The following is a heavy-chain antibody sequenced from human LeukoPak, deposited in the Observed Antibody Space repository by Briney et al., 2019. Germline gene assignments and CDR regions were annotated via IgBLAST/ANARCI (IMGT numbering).Heavy chain of an antibody. CDR2: INSDGSST. CDR3: AIPPPGGGDSGMDV. Sequence: PGGSLRLSCAASGFTFSIYWVHWVRQAPGKGLVWVSSINSDGSSTSYADSVKGRFTISRDNAKNTLYLQMNTLRAEDTAVYYCAIPPPGGGDSGMDVWGQGTTVTVSS. CDR1: GFTFSIYW. V-gene: IGHV3-74*01. D-gene: IGHD2-21*01. J-gene: IGHJ6*02.